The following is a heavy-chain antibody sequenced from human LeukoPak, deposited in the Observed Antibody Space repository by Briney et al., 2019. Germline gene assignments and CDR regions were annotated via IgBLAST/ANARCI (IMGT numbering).Heavy chain of an antibody. J-gene: IGHJ6*04. V-gene: IGHV4-39*07. CDR1: GDSISSSNYY. CDR2: IYHSGST. CDR3: ASHQTESRYWQRGLNYDSPQLHEDV. D-gene: IGHD3-3*01. Sequence: SETLSLTCTVSGDSISSSNYYWGWIRQPPGKGLEWIGSIYHSGSTYYNPSLKSRVTISVDTSKNQFSLKLSSVTAADTAVYYCASHQTESRYWQRGLNYDSPQLHEDVWGKGTTVTVSS.